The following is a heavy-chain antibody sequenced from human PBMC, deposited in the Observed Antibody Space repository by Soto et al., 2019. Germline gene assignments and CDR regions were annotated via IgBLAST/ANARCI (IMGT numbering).Heavy chain of an antibody. CDR3: ARASVLRFLEWSPYDYYYYGMDV. CDR2: INPSGGST. CDR1: GYTFTSYY. D-gene: IGHD3-3*01. J-gene: IGHJ6*02. Sequence: ASVKVSCKASGYTFTSYYMHWVRQAPGQGLEWMGIINPSGGSTSYAQKFQGRVTMTRDTSTSTAYMELSSLRSDDTAVYYCARASVLRFLEWSPYDYYYYGMDVWGQGTTVTVSS. V-gene: IGHV1-46*01.